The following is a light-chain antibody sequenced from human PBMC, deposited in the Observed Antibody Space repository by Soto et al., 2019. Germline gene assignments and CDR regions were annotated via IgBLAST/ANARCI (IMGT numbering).Light chain of an antibody. V-gene: IGKV1-5*03. J-gene: IGKJ4*01. CDR2: KAS. Sequence: DIQMTQSPSTLSASVGDRVTITCRDSQSISSWLAWYQQKPGKAPHLLIYKASTLESGVPSRFSGSGSGTEFTLTISSLQPDDFATYYCQQYNSYPLTFGGGTKVEV. CDR1: QSISSW. CDR3: QQYNSYPLT.